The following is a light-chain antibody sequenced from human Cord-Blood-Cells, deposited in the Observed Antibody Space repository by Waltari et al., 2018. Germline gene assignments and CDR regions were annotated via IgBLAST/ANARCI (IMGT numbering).Light chain of an antibody. CDR2: AAS. CDR3: QKYNSAPFT. V-gene: IGKV1-27*01. J-gene: IGKJ3*01. CDR1: QGISNY. Sequence: DIQMTQSPSSLSASVGDRVTIPCRASQGISNYLAWYQQKPGKVPKLLIYAASTLQSGVPPRFSGSGSGTDVTLTIRSLQPEDVATYYCQKYNSAPFTFGPVTKVDIK.